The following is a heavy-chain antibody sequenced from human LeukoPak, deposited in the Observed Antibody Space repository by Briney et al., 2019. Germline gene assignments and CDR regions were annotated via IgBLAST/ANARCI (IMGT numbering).Heavy chain of an antibody. CDR1: GGSMSRYY. Sequence: PSETLPLTCTVSGGSMSRYYWSWIRQPPGKGLEWIGYMYYSGSTKYNPSLKSRVTISVDTSKNQFSLKLSSVTAADTVVYYCARSSTGSYFDYWGQGTLVTVSS. D-gene: IGHD3-3*02. V-gene: IGHV4-59*01. J-gene: IGHJ4*02. CDR2: MYYSGST. CDR3: ARSSTGSYFDY.